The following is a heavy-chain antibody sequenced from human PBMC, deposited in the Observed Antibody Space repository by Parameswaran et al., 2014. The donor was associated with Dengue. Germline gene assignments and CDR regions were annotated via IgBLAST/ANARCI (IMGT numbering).Heavy chain of an antibody. Sequence: SWVRQAPGQGLEWMGRIIPIFGIPNYAQNFQGRVTITADKSTGTAYMELSGLRSEDTATYFCAGMGDKNSATNYFHGMDVWGQGTAVTVSS. V-gene: IGHV1-69*02. CDR3: AGMGDKNSATNYFHGMDV. J-gene: IGHJ6*02. D-gene: IGHD5-12*01. CDR2: IIPIFGIP.